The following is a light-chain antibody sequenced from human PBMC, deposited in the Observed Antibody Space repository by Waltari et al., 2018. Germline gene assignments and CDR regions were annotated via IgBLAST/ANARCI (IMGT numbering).Light chain of an antibody. V-gene: IGLV1-51*01. CDR3: GSWDATVRVGV. Sequence: QSVLPQPPPVSAAAGQKVTISCPGSSSTLGRNYLSWYQHLPGTVPKLLIYDNRERPSGIPDRFSGSKAGTSAALEITGLQAEDEADYYCGSWDATVRVGVFGGGTRLTVL. CDR2: DNR. J-gene: IGLJ2*01. CDR1: SSTLGRNY.